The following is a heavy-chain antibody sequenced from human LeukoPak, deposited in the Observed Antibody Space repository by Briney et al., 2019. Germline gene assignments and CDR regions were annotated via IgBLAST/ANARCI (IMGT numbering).Heavy chain of an antibody. CDR2: FDPEDGET. V-gene: IGHV1-24*01. D-gene: IGHD6-13*01. CDR1: GYTLTELS. J-gene: IGHJ1*01. Sequence: ASVKVSCKVSGYTLTELSMHWVRQAPGKGLEWMGRFDPEDGETIYAQKFQGRVTMTEDTSTNSAYMELSSLRSEDTAVYYCATQQLVRFVLRFQHWGQGTLVTVSS. CDR3: ATQQLVRFVLRFQH.